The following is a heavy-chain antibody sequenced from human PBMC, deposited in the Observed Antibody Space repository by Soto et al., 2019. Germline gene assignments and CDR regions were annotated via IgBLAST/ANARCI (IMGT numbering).Heavy chain of an antibody. CDR3: ARDQGRYYDSSGYSVGY. CDR1: GGTFSSYA. D-gene: IGHD3-22*01. J-gene: IGHJ4*02. CDR2: IIPIFGTA. V-gene: IGHV1-69*01. Sequence: VQLVQSGAEVKKPGSSVKVSCKASGGTFSSYAISWVRQAPGQGLEWMGGIIPIFGTANYAQKFQGRVTITADESTSTAYMELSSLRSEDTAVYYCARDQGRYYDSSGYSVGYWGQGTLVTVSS.